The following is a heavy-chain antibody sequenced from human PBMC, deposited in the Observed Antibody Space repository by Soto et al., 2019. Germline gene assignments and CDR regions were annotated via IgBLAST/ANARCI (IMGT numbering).Heavy chain of an antibody. CDR2: ISGSGGST. V-gene: IGHV3-23*01. J-gene: IGHJ3*02. CDR3: AKASVVPVAHT. Sequence: EVPLLESGGGLVQPGGSLRLSCAASGFTFSSYAMSWVRQAPGKGLEWVSAISGSGGSTYYADSVKGRFTISRDNSTNTLYLQMTSMRAEDTAVYYCAKASVVPVAHTWGQGTMVTVSS. D-gene: IGHD2-2*01. CDR1: GFTFSSYA.